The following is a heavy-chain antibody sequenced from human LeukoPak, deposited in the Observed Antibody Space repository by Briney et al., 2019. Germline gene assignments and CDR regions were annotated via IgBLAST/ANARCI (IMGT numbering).Heavy chain of an antibody. D-gene: IGHD1-7*01. V-gene: IGHV3-48*03. Sequence: PGGSLRLSCAASGFTFSSYEMNWVRQAPGKGLEWVSYISSSGSTIYYADSVKGRFTISRDNAKNSLYLQMNSLRAEDTAVYYCARPPYNWNYYFDYWGQGTRVTVSS. CDR1: GFTFSSYE. CDR2: ISSSGSTI. CDR3: ARPPYNWNYYFDY. J-gene: IGHJ4*02.